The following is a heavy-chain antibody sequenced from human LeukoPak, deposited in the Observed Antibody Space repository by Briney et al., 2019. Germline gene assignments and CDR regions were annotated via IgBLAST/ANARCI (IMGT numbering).Heavy chain of an antibody. Sequence: ASVKVSCEASGYTFTGYYMHCVRQAPGQGLEWIGWINPNSGGTNYAQKFQGRVTMTRDTAISTAYMELSRLRSDDTAVYYCARALPYSSSWYSYNYYYYMDVWGKGTTVTISS. D-gene: IGHD6-13*01. V-gene: IGHV1-2*02. CDR3: ARALPYSSSWYSYNYYYYMDV. CDR1: GYTFTGYY. J-gene: IGHJ6*03. CDR2: INPNSGGT.